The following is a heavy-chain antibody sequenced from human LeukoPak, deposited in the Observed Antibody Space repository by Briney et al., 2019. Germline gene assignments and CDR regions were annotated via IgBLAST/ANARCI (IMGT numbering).Heavy chain of an antibody. CDR3: ARKTMPRGVT. CDR2: LYSGGST. Sequence: GGSLRLSCAASGFIVSANYMTWIRQAPGKGLECVSVLYSGGSTYYADSVKGRFTISRDNSNNTSYLQMNSLRAEDTAVYYCARKTMPRGVTWRQGTLVTVSS. V-gene: IGHV3-66*01. CDR1: GFIVSANY. J-gene: IGHJ5*02. D-gene: IGHD3-10*01.